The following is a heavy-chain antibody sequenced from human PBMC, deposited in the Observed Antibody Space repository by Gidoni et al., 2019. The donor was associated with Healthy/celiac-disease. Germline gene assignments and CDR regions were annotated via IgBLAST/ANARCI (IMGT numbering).Heavy chain of an antibody. CDR1: GYTFPSYD. Sequence: QVQLVQSGAEVKKPGASVKVYCKDSGYTFPSYDINWVRQATGQGLEWMGWMNPNSGNTGYAQKFQGRVTMTRNTSISTAYMELSSLRSEDTAVYYCARGFEHRVAVAGSASTHDAFDIWGQGTMVTVSS. V-gene: IGHV1-8*01. CDR2: MNPNSGNT. J-gene: IGHJ3*02. CDR3: ARGFEHRVAVAGSASTHDAFDI. D-gene: IGHD6-19*01.